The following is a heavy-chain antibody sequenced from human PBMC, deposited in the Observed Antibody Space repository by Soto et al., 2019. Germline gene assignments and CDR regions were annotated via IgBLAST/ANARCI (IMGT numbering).Heavy chain of an antibody. V-gene: IGHV1-18*01. D-gene: IGHD6-13*01. J-gene: IGHJ5*02. Sequence: ASVKVSCKASGYTFTSYGISWVRRAPGQGLEWIGWISAYNGNTNYAQKLQGRVTMTTDTSTSTAYMELRSLRSDDTAVYYCARVRSIAGPEDWFDPWGQGALVTVSS. CDR2: ISAYNGNT. CDR3: ARVRSIAGPEDWFDP. CDR1: GYTFTSYG.